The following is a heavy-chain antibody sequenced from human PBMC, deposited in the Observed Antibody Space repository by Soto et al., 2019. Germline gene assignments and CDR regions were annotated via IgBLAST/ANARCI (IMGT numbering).Heavy chain of an antibody. CDR2: IYYSGST. CDR1: GGSISSSSYY. D-gene: IGHD6-6*01. V-gene: IGHV4-39*01. Sequence: PLETLSLTCTVSGGSISSSSYYWGWIRQPPGKGLEWIGSIYYSGSTYYNPSLKSRVTISVDTSKNQFSLKLSSVTAADTAVYYCARLAEYSTSSHWGQGTLVTVSS. CDR3: ARLAEYSTSSH. J-gene: IGHJ4*02.